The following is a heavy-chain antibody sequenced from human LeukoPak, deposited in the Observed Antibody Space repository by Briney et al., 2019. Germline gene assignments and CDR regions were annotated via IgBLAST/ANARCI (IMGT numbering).Heavy chain of an antibody. V-gene: IGHV1-2*06. CDR1: GYXFTDYF. J-gene: IGHJ4*02. CDR3: ATAGTSFDS. D-gene: IGHD6-13*01. Sequence: ASVKVSCKASGYXFTDYFIHWVRQAPGQGLEWMGRINPNSGERKYAQKFQGRVTLSRDTSISTAHMELSSLRSEDTAVYYCATAGTSFDSWGQGILVTVSS. CDR2: INPNSGER.